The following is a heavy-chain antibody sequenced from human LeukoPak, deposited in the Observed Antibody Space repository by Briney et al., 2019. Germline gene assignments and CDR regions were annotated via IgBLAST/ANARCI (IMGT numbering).Heavy chain of an antibody. J-gene: IGHJ4*02. CDR1: GGSISSYY. CDR2: IYYSGST. Sequence: SETLSLTCTVSGGSISSYYWSWIRQPPGKGLEWIGYIYYSGSTNYNPSLRSRVTISVDRSKNQFSLNLSSVTAADTAVYYCARADCGRDCYPFDYWGQGTLVTVSS. D-gene: IGHD2-21*02. V-gene: IGHV4-59*01. CDR3: ARADCGRDCYPFDY.